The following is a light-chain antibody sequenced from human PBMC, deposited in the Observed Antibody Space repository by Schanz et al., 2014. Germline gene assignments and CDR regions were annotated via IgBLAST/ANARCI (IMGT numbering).Light chain of an antibody. CDR3: QSYDSSLSGWV. Sequence: QSVLTQPPSVSGAPGQRVTISCTGTSSNIGTNFDVHWYQHLPGTGPKLLIYANKHRPSGVPDRFSGSRSGTSASLAITGLQAEDEADYYCQSYDSSLSGWVFGGGTKLTVL. CDR2: ANK. CDR1: SSNIGTNFD. V-gene: IGLV1-40*01. J-gene: IGLJ3*02.